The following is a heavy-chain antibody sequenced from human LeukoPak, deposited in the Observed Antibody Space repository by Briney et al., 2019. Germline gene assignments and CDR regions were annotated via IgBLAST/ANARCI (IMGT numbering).Heavy chain of an antibody. CDR2: IYNGGTT. J-gene: IGHJ4*02. CDR1: GFPASDNY. CDR3: ARYSYYYDSSGYYDYFDY. V-gene: IGHV3-66*01. D-gene: IGHD3-22*01. Sequence: GGPLSLSCAASGFPASDNYMTWVRQAQGKGLEWVQVIYNGGTTKYADSVKGRFIISRDNSRNMLYLQMNSLRVEDTAVYYCARYSYYYDSSGYYDYFDYWGQGTLVTVSS.